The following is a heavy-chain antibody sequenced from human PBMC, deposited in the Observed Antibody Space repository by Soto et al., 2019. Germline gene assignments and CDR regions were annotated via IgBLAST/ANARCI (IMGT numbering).Heavy chain of an antibody. J-gene: IGHJ4*02. CDR2: ISAHNGNT. Sequence: QVHLVQSGAEVKKPGASVKVSCQGSGYAFTTYGITWVRQAPGQGLEWMGWISAHNGNTNYAQKLQGRVTVTRDTSTNTAYMELRSLSYYDTGVYYCGRGRYGDYWGQGALVTVSS. CDR3: GRGRYGDY. V-gene: IGHV1-18*01. CDR1: GYAFTTYG. D-gene: IGHD1-1*01.